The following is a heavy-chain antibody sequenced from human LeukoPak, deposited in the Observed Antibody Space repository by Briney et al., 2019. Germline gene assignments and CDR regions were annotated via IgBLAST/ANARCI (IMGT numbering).Heavy chain of an antibody. CDR1: GFTFSSFW. D-gene: IGHD2-2*01. Sequence: AGGSLRLSCAASGFTFSSFWMSWLRQAPGKGLEWVANIKQDGSGTYYGDSVKGRFTISRDNAKNSLYLQMNSLRAEDTAVYYGTRDNSIPASRSDYWGQGTLVTVSS. J-gene: IGHJ4*02. V-gene: IGHV3-7*01. CDR3: TRDNSIPASRSDY. CDR2: IKQDGSGT.